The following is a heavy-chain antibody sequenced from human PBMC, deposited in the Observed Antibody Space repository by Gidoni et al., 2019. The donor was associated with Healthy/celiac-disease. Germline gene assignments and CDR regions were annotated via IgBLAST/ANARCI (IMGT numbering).Heavy chain of an antibody. V-gene: IGHV3-30*18. CDR1: SSSYG. CDR2: ISYDGSNK. CDR3: AKSSIAARRPGNEMDV. J-gene: IGHJ6*02. Sequence: SSSYGMHWVRQAPGKGLEWVAVISYDGSNKYYADSVKGRFTISRDNSKNTLYLQMNSLRAEDTAVYYCAKSSIAARRPGNEMDVWGQGTTVTVSS. D-gene: IGHD6-6*01.